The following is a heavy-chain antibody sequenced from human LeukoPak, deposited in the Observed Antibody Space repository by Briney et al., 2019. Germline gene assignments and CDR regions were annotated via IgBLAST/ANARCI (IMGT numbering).Heavy chain of an antibody. CDR3: ARELRGSYYDYFDY. V-gene: IGHV3-53*01. J-gene: IGHJ4*02. Sequence: GGSLRLSCAASGITVRSNYMSWVRHAPGKGLEWVSVIYSGGSTYYADSVKGRFTISRDNSKNTLYLQMNSLRAEDTAVYYCARELRGSYYDYFDYWGQGTLVTVSS. CDR1: GITVRSNY. CDR2: IYSGGST. D-gene: IGHD1-26*01.